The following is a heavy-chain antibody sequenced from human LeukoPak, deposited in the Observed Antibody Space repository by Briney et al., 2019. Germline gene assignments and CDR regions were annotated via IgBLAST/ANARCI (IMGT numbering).Heavy chain of an antibody. J-gene: IGHJ6*03. D-gene: IGHD4-11*01. CDR3: TRVEETATTAAIIRKYSYYYYYMDV. CDR1: GFTFSTYR. CDR2: IKQDGSEK. V-gene: IGHV3-7*01. Sequence: QTGGSLRLSCAASGFTFSTYRMSWVRQAPGKGLEWVANIKQDGSEKHYVDSVKGRFTISRDNAKNSLYLQMSSLRAEDTAVYYCTRVEETATTAAIIRKYSYYYYYMDVWGKGNTVTVSS.